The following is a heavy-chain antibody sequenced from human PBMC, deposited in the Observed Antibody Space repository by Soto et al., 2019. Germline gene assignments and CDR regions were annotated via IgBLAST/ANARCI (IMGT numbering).Heavy chain of an antibody. CDR3: ARGDNDY. CDR2: IHPDGGHT. CDR1: GYTFTNYY. J-gene: IGHJ4*02. Sequence: ASVKVSCKASGYTFTNYYVQWVRQAPGQGLEWLGVIHPDGGHTTYSQKFQDRVTMTRDTFTSTVYMELSSLRSEDTAVYYCARGDNDYWGQGTLVTVSS. V-gene: IGHV1-46*01.